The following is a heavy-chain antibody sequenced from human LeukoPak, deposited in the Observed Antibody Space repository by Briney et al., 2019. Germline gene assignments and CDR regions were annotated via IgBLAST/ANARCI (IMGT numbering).Heavy chain of an antibody. D-gene: IGHD1-1*01. Sequence: GGSLRLSCAASGFSFSNFWMHWVRQVPGMGLVWVSQINPDGTAALYADSAKGRFTISRDNAKSTLYLEMNTLRADDTAVYYCAKGSNFAFDNWGQGILVTVSS. V-gene: IGHV3-74*01. CDR3: AKGSNFAFDN. CDR2: INPDGTAA. J-gene: IGHJ4*02. CDR1: GFSFSNFW.